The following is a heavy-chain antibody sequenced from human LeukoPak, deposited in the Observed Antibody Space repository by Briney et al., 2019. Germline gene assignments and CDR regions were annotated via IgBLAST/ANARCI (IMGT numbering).Heavy chain of an antibody. V-gene: IGHV3-48*02. CDR2: ISSGSSTI. CDR3: ARPRYCSGGSCYLSD. J-gene: IGHJ4*02. Sequence: GGSLRLSCAASGFTFSSYSMNWVRQAPGKGLKWVSYISSGSSTIYYTDSVKGRFTISRDNAKNSLYLQMNSLRDEDTAVYYCARPRYCSGGSCYLSDWGQGTLVTVSS. CDR1: GFTFSSYS. D-gene: IGHD2-15*01.